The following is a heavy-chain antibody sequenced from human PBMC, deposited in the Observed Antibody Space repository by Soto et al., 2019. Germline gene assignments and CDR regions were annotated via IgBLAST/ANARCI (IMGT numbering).Heavy chain of an antibody. J-gene: IGHJ4*02. CDR3: TTGRTGRLEGYYFDY. D-gene: IGHD6-19*01. CDR1: GFTFSNAW. V-gene: IGHV3-15*01. Sequence: GGSLRLSCAASGFTFSNAWMSWVRQAPGKGLEWVGRIKSKTDGRTTDYAAPVKGRFTISRDDSKNTLYLQMNSLKTEDTAVYYCTTGRTGRLEGYYFDYWGQGTLVTVSS. CDR2: IKSKTDGRTT.